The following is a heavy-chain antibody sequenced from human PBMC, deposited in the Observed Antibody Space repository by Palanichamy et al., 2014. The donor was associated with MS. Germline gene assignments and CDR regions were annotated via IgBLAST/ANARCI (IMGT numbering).Heavy chain of an antibody. D-gene: IGHD3-10*01. CDR3: AKDVGTQDYYYGMDV. Sequence: EVQLLESGGGLAQPGGSLRLSCSASGDDLSDHALSWVRQAPGKGLEWVSTISAVGDVAHYADSVKGRFGVSRDKAKNTLYVQMNGLRVEDAGVYFCAKDVGTQDYYYGMDVWGPGTTVTVSS. V-gene: IGHV3-23*01. J-gene: IGHJ6*02. CDR2: ISAVGDVA. CDR1: GDDLSDHA.